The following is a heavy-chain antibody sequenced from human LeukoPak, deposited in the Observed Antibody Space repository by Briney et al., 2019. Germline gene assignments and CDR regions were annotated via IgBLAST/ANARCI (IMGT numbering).Heavy chain of an antibody. Sequence: PGESLQISCKGSGSPFISYWIGWVRQLPGKGLEWMGIIYPGDSDTRYSPSFQGQVTISADKSISTAYLQWNSLQASDTAMFYCARAWAAGSGSFYPFDYWGQGTLVTVSS. V-gene: IGHV5-51*01. CDR1: GSPFISYW. J-gene: IGHJ4*02. D-gene: IGHD3-10*01. CDR2: IYPGDSDT. CDR3: ARAWAAGSGSFYPFDY.